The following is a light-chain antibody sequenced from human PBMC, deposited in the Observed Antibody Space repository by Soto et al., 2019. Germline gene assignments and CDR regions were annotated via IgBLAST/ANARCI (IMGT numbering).Light chain of an antibody. CDR2: GAS. CDR1: LSVTNY. CDR3: QQYNNWPRT. J-gene: IGKJ1*01. Sequence: KLLTQSAVTLSLSPGERATLSCRASLSVTNYLAWYQQKPGQAPRLLIYGASTRATGIPARFSGSGSGTEFTLTISSLQSEDFAVYYCQQYNNWPRTFGQGTKWIS. V-gene: IGKV3D-15*01.